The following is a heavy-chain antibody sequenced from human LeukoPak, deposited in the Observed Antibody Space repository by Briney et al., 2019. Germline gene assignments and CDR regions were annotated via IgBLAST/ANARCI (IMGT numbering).Heavy chain of an antibody. CDR3: AKWMVRRDFWSGAFDI. CDR2: ITTDGTSS. CDR1: GFTFSSYW. J-gene: IGHJ3*02. V-gene: IGHV3-74*03. Sequence: GGSLRLSCAASGFTFSSYWMHWVRQAPGKGLVWVSRITTDGTSSTYADSVKGRFTISRDNARNTVYLQMNSLRGEDTAIYYCAKWMVRRDFWSGAFDIWGQGTMVTV. D-gene: IGHD3-3*01.